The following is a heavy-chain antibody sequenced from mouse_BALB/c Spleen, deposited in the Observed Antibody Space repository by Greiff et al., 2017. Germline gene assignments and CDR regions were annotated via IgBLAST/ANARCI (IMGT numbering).Heavy chain of an antibody. CDR2: IRNKANGYTT. D-gene: IGHD1-1*01. V-gene: IGHV7-3*02. J-gene: IGHJ3*01. CDR3: ASAGYGSVFAY. CDR1: GFTFTDYY. Sequence: EVMLVESGGGLVQPGGSLRLSCATSGFTFTDYYMSWVRQPPGKALEWLGFIRNKANGYTTEYSASVKGRFTISRDNSQSILYLHMNTLRAEDGATYYCASAGYGSVFAYWGQGTLVTVSA.